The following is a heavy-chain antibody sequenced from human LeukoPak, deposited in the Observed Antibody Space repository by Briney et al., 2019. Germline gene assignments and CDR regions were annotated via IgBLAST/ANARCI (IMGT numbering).Heavy chain of an antibody. D-gene: IGHD5-12*01. V-gene: IGHV3-30*04. J-gene: IGHJ3*02. CDR3: AREVATLTDGFDI. Sequence: PGGSLRLSCAASGFIFSSYAMRWVRQAPGKGLEWVAIISSEGSSKYYADSVKGRFTIARDNSKNTLYLQMNSLRIEDTAVYYCAREVATLTDGFDIWGQGTMVTVSP. CDR1: GFIFSSYA. CDR2: ISSEGSSK.